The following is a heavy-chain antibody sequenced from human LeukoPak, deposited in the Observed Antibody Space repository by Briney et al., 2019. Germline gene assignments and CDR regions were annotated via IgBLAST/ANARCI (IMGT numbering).Heavy chain of an antibody. J-gene: IGHJ4*02. V-gene: IGHV3-21*01. CDR1: GLSFSDYS. Sequence: GGSLRLSCAASGLSFSDYSMNWVRQAPGKGLELVSSISFGRGSTNYADSVKGRFTISRDNAKNSLSLEMNRLRADDTAVYYCVRGCWPLDFWGQGTLVTVSS. CDR2: ISFGRGST. CDR3: VRGCWPLDF.